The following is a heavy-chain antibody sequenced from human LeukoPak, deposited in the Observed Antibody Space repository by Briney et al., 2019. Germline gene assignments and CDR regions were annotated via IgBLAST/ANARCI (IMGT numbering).Heavy chain of an antibody. CDR1: GFTFSSYS. D-gene: IGHD1-26*01. Sequence: GGSLRLSCAASGFTFSSYSMNWVRQAPGKGLEWVSSISSSSSYIYYADSVKGRFTISRDNAKNSLYLQMNSLRAEDTAVYYCARGSYVYSGSYWKYYFDYWGQGTLVTVSS. CDR2: ISSSSSYI. J-gene: IGHJ4*02. V-gene: IGHV3-21*04. CDR3: ARGSYVYSGSYWKYYFDY.